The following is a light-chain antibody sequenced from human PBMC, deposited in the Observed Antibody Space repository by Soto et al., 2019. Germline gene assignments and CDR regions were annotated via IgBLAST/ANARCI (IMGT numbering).Light chain of an antibody. Sequence: ESVLTQSPGTRSLSPGEGATLSCRASQSVTSSFLAWYQQKPNQAPRLLIYGASSRATGIPDRFSGSGSGSDFTLTISRLEPEDFAIYYCHQYDSSPWTFGQGTKVDIK. V-gene: IGKV3-20*01. J-gene: IGKJ1*01. CDR2: GAS. CDR1: QSVTSSF. CDR3: HQYDSSPWT.